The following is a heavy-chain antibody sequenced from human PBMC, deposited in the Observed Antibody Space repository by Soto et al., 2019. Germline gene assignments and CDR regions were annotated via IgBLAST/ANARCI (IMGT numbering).Heavy chain of an antibody. V-gene: IGHV3-30*18. CDR3: AKDKGITVQKHYFDY. Sequence: QVQLVESGGGVVQPGRSLRLSCAASGFTFSNYDMHWVRQAPGKGLEWVAIISYDGSNKYYADSVKGRFTISRDNSKNTLYLQMNSLRAEDTAVYYCAKDKGITVQKHYFDYWGQGTLVTVSS. CDR2: ISYDGSNK. J-gene: IGHJ4*02. CDR1: GFTFSNYD. D-gene: IGHD1-20*01.